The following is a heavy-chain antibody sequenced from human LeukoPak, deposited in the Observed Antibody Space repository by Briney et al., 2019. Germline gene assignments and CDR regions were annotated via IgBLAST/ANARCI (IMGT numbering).Heavy chain of an antibody. CDR3: AKIAIAAAGIDY. Sequence: GGSLRLSCAASGFTFSSYGMHWVRQAPGKGLEWVAVISYDGSNKYYADSVKGRFTISRDNSKNTLYLQMNSLRAEDTAVYCCAKIAIAAAGIDYWGQGTLVTVSS. V-gene: IGHV3-30*18. CDR1: GFTFSSYG. D-gene: IGHD6-13*01. J-gene: IGHJ4*02. CDR2: ISYDGSNK.